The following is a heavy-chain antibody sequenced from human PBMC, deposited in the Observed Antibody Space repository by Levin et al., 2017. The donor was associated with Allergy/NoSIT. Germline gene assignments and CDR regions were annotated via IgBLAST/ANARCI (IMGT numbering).Heavy chain of an antibody. CDR1: GGSVSSINYY. V-gene: IGHV4-61*01. Sequence: PSETLSLTCTVSGGSVSSINYYWSWIRQPPGKGLEWIGYIYYNGNTNYNPSLKSRITMSLDRSKNQFSLKVRSVTAADTAVYYCASPGQYRFDNWGQGTLVTVSS. J-gene: IGHJ4*02. D-gene: IGHD5-18*01. CDR2: IYYNGNT. CDR3: ASPGQYRFDN.